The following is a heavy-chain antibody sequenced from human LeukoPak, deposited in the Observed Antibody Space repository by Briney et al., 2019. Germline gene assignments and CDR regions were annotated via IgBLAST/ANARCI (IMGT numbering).Heavy chain of an antibody. D-gene: IGHD3-22*01. CDR3: ARGVDYYENSGTIDY. CDR1: GFTFSSYW. CDR2: IWYDDTNK. J-gene: IGHJ4*02. Sequence: SGGSLRLSCAASGFTFSSYWMSWVRQAPGKGLEWVAIIWYDDTNKNYADSVKGRFTISRDNSKNTLSLQMNSLRAEDTAVYYCARGVDYYENSGTIDYWGQGTLVTISS. V-gene: IGHV3-33*08.